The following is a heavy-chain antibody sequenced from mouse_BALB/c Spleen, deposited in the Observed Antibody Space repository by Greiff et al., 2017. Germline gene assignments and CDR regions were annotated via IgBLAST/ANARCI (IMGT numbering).Heavy chain of an antibody. CDR1: GFTFSSYG. CDR2: ISSGGSYT. D-gene: IGHD4-1*01. J-gene: IGHJ2*01. Sequence: EVQLVESGGDLVKPGGSLKLSCAASGFTFSSYGMSWVRQTPDKRLEWVATISSGGSYTYYPDSVKGRFTISRDNAKNTLYLQMSSLKSEDTAMYYCARQKTGFDYWGQGTTLTVSS. CDR3: ARQKTGFDY. V-gene: IGHV5-6*01.